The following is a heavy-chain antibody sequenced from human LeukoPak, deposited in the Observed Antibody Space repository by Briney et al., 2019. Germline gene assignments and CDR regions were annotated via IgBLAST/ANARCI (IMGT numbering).Heavy chain of an antibody. CDR3: ARDVAGDCSSTSCYPWGYYYYGMDV. CDR1: GFIFSSYS. J-gene: IGHJ6*02. CDR2: ISSSSSTI. Sequence: GGSLRLSCAASGFIFSSYSMNWVRQAPGKGLEWVSYISSSSSTIYYADSVKGRFTISRDNAKNSLYLQMNSLRAEDTAVYYCARDVAGDCSSTSCYPWGYYYYGMDVWGQGTTVTVSS. D-gene: IGHD2-2*01. V-gene: IGHV3-48*04.